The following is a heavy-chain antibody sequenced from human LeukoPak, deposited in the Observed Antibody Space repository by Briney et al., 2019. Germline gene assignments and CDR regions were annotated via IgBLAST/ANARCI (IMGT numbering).Heavy chain of an antibody. CDR3: ASSSGGYYNGMDV. V-gene: IGHV3-21*01. D-gene: IGHD3-10*01. Sequence: GGSLRLSCAGSGFTFSSDTLNWVRQAPGKGLEWVSSISSSSSYINYADSVKGRFTISRDNAKNSLYLQMNSLRGEDTAVYYCASSSGGYYNGMDVWGQGTTVTVSS. J-gene: IGHJ6*02. CDR1: GFTFSSDT. CDR2: ISSSSSYI.